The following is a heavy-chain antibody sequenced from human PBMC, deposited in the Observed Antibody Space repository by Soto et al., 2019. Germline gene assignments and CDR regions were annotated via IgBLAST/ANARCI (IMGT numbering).Heavy chain of an antibody. CDR1: GGSFSGYY. CDR3: ARDKITGLFDY. Sequence: QVQLQQLGAGLLKPSETLSLTCAVYGGSFSGYYWTWIRQPPGTGLGWMGEINHSGSTNYNPSLKSRVTISVDTSKNQFSLKLTSVTAADTAVYYCARDKITGLFDYWGQGTLVTVSS. CDR2: INHSGST. J-gene: IGHJ4*02. V-gene: IGHV4-34*01. D-gene: IGHD2-8*02.